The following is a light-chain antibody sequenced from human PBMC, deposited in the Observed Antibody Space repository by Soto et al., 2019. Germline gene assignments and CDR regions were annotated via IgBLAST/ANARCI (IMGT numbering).Light chain of an antibody. V-gene: IGKV3-15*01. CDR3: QQYNNWPHT. CDR1: QSVSSN. J-gene: IGKJ2*01. CDR2: GAS. Sequence: EIVMTQSPATLSVSPGERATLSCRASQSVSSNLAWYQQKPGQAPRLLIYGASTRATGIPARFSGSGSGTEFTLTHSSLQPEDVAVYYCQQYNNWPHTFGQGTKLEIK.